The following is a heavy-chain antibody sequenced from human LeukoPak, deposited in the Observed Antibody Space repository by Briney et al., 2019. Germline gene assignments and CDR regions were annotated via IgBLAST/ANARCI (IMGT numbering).Heavy chain of an antibody. V-gene: IGHV3-23*01. CDR1: GFTFSSYA. J-gene: IGHJ6*03. D-gene: IGHD3-3*01. Sequence: KPGGSLRLSCAASGFTFSSYAMSWVRQAPGKGLEWVSAISGSGGSTYYADSVKGRFTISRDNPKNTLYLQMNSLRAEDTAVYYCAKADVLRFLEWSQYYYYYYMDVWGKGTTVTVSS. CDR3: AKADVLRFLEWSQYYYYYYMDV. CDR2: ISGSGGST.